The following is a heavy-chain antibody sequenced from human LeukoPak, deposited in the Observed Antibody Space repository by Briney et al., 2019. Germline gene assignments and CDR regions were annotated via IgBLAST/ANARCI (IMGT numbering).Heavy chain of an antibody. CDR2: IYYSGST. D-gene: IGHD6-13*01. Sequence: SETLSLTCTVSGGSISSSNYYWGWIRQPPGKGLEYIGSIYYSGSTYYNPSLKSRVTISVDTSKNQFSLKLSSVTAADTAVYYCARGLGYSSSWYPYNWFDPWGQGTLVTVSS. J-gene: IGHJ5*02. CDR1: GGSISSSNYY. CDR3: ARGLGYSSSWYPYNWFDP. V-gene: IGHV4-39*07.